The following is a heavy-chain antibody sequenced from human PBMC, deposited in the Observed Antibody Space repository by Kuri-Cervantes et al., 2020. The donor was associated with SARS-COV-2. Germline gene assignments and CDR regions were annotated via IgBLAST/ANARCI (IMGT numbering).Heavy chain of an antibody. J-gene: IGHJ4*02. D-gene: IGHD2-8*01. Sequence: GSLRLSCAVSDDSISRGYYWGWIRQSPGKGLEWIGSIYHSGSIFYNPSLKSRVTILLDTSKNQFSLKLSSVTAADTALYYCARDSYCINGVCLLGYWGQGTLVTVSS. V-gene: IGHV4-38-2*02. CDR1: DDSISRGYY. CDR3: ARDSYCINGVCLLGY. CDR2: IYHSGSI.